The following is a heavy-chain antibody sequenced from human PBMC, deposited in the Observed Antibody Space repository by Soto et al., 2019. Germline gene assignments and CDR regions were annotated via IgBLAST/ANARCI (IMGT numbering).Heavy chain of an antibody. V-gene: IGHV4-39*01. CDR3: ARHRGYYHILTGYYTELNFDY. D-gene: IGHD3-9*01. J-gene: IGHJ4*02. CDR1: GGSISSSNYY. CDR2: IYFSGST. Sequence: SETLSLTCTVSGGSISSSNYYWGWNRPPPGKGLEWIGSIYFSGSTYYNPSLKSRVTISVDTSKNQFSLKLSSVTAADTAVYYCARHRGYYHILTGYYTELNFDYWGQGTLVTVSS.